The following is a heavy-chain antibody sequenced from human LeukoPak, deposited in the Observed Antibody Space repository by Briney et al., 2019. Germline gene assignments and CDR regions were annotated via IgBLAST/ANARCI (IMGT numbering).Heavy chain of an antibody. CDR1: GFTFSSYA. CDR3: ARDLDY. CDR2: ISYDGSNK. J-gene: IGHJ4*02. V-gene: IGHV3-30-3*01. Sequence: PGGSLSLSCAASGFTFSSYAMHWVRQAPGKGLEWVAVISYDGSNKYYADSVKGRFTISRDNSKNTLYLQMNSLRAEDTAVYYCARDLDYWGQGTLVTVSS.